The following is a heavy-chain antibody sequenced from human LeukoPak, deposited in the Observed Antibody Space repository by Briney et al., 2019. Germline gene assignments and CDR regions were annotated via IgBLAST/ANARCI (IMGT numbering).Heavy chain of an antibody. V-gene: IGHV4-59*01. J-gene: IGHJ4*02. CDR2: IFYSGST. CDR3: ARAAWYYDSSGYYFSGPVDY. Sequence: SETLSLTCTVSGGSISSYYWSWIRQPPGKGLEWIGYIFYSGSTNYNPSLKSRVTISVDTSKNQFSLKLSSVTAADTAVYYCARAAWYYDSSGYYFSGPVDYWGQGTLVTVSS. CDR1: GGSISSYY. D-gene: IGHD3-22*01.